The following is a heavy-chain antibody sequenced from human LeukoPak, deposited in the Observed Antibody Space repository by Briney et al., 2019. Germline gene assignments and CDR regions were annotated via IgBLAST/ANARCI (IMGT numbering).Heavy chain of an antibody. J-gene: IGHJ3*02. Sequence: SGGSLRLSCAAPGFTFDEYAMNWVRQAPGKGLEWVSLISGDGGVTHYADSVKGRFTISRDNSKNSVYLQMNSLRPEDTALYYCAKSVSPPDASDIWGQGTMVTVSS. CDR2: ISGDGGVT. CDR3: AKSVSPPDASDI. V-gene: IGHV3-43*02. CDR1: GFTFDEYA.